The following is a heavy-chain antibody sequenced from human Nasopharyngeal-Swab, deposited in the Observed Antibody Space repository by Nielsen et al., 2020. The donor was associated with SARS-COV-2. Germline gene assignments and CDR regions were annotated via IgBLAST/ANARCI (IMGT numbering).Heavy chain of an antibody. D-gene: IGHD3-3*01. CDR3: ARDSGWSGYYLGYFDY. V-gene: IGHV4-59*01. J-gene: IGHJ4*02. CDR1: GGSISSYY. Sequence: SETLSLTCTVSGGSISSYYWRWIRQPPGKGLEWIGYIYYSGSTNYNPSLKSRVTISVDTSKNQFSLKLSSVTAADTAVYYCARDSGWSGYYLGYFDYWGQGTLVTVSS. CDR2: IYYSGST.